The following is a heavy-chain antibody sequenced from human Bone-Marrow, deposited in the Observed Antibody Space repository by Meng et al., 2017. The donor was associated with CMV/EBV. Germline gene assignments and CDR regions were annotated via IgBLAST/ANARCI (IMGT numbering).Heavy chain of an antibody. CDR2: MNPNSGNT. V-gene: IGHV1-8*01. CDR3: ARGPRTRPPGNCFDP. J-gene: IGHJ5*02. Sequence: SVKVSCKASGYTFTSYDINWVRQATGQGLEWMGWMNPNSGNTGYAQKFQGRVTMTRNTSISTAYMELSSLRSEDTAVYYCARGPRTRPPGNCFDPWGQGTLVTVSS. CDR1: GYTFTSYD.